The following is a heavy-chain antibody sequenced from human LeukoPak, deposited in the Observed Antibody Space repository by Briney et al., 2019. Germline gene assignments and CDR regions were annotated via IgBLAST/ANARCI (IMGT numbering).Heavy chain of an antibody. J-gene: IGHJ4*02. Sequence: PGGSLRLSCAASGFNFNNYDMHWVRQAPGKGLEWVSGISWNSGSIGYADSVKGRFTISRDNAKNSLYLQMNSLRAEDTALYYCAKDWGLRSSSWSGGDYWGQGTLVTVSS. D-gene: IGHD6-13*01. CDR2: ISWNSGSI. CDR1: GFNFNNYD. CDR3: AKDWGLRSSSWSGGDY. V-gene: IGHV3-9*01.